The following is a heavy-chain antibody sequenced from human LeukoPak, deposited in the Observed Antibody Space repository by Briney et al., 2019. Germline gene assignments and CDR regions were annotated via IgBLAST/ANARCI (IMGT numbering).Heavy chain of an antibody. CDR2: IIPILGIA. D-gene: IGHD6-13*01. CDR3: AKDIGYVDY. CDR1: GGTFSSYT. Sequence: SVKVSCKASGGTFSSYTISWVRQAPGQGLEWMGRIIPILGIANYAQKFQGRVTTTADKSTSTAYMELSSLRAEDTAVYYCAKDIGYVDYWGQGTLVTVSS. J-gene: IGHJ4*02. V-gene: IGHV1-69*04.